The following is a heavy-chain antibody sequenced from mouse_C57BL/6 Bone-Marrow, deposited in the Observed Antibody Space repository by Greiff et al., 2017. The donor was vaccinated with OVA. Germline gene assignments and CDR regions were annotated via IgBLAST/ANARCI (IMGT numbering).Heavy chain of an antibody. Sequence: QVQLQQSGAELARPGASVKLSCKASGYTFTSYGISWVKQRTGQGLEWIGEIYPRSGNTYYNEKFKGKATLTADKSSSTAYMELRSLTSEDSAVYFGARDYGSSYDDYFDYWGQGTTLTVSS. V-gene: IGHV1-81*01. J-gene: IGHJ2*01. CDR2: IYPRSGNT. CDR1: GYTFTSYG. CDR3: ARDYGSSYDDYFDY. D-gene: IGHD1-1*01.